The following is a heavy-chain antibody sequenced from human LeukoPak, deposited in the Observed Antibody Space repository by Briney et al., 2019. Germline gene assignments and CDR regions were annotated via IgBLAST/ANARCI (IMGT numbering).Heavy chain of an antibody. J-gene: IGHJ5*01. V-gene: IGHV5-51*01. CDR2: IYPGDSDT. CDR1: GSIFTSYW. Sequence: GASLQISCKGSGSIFTSYWIGWVRPLPGKGLEWMGIIYPGDSDTRYSPSFQGQVTISADKSISTAYLQWSSLKASDTAMYYCARRPHSWANSGWFDYWGQGTLVTVSS. CDR3: ARRPHSWANSGWFDY. D-gene: IGHD6-19*01.